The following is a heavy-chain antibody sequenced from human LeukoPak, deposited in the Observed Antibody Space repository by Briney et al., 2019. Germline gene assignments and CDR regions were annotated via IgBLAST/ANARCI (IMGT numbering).Heavy chain of an antibody. D-gene: IGHD5-18*01. CDR2: IYYSGST. CDR1: GGSISSYY. CDR3: ARRFGHSEGFFDY. J-gene: IGHJ4*02. Sequence: SETLSLTCTVSGGSISSYYWSWIRQPPGKGLEWIGYIYYSGSTNYNPSLKSRVTISVDTSKNQFSLKLSSVTAADTAVYYCARRFGHSEGFFDYWGQGTLVTVSS. V-gene: IGHV4-59*08.